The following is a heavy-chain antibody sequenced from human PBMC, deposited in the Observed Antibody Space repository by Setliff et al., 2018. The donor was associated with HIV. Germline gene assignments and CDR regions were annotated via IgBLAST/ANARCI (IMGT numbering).Heavy chain of an antibody. CDR2: ILDSGST. CDR3: ARVPNWGSAPFAYDV. CDR1: GASISSGGYY. V-gene: IGHV4-31*03. Sequence: LSLTCPVSGASISSGGYYWNWIRQLPGKGLEWIGYILDSGSTYYNPSLRGRLSMSIDTSANQFSVELTSVTAADTALYFCARVPNWGSAPFAYDVWGLGTMVTGS. D-gene: IGHD7-27*01. J-gene: IGHJ3*01.